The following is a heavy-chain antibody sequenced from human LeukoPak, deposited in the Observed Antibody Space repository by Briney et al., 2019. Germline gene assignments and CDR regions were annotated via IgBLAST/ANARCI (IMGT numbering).Heavy chain of an antibody. CDR3: ARGRLMVRGVIITRHWFDP. CDR2: MNPNSGNT. D-gene: IGHD3-10*01. CDR1: GYTFTSYD. V-gene: IGHV1-8*01. Sequence: ASVKVSCKASGYTFTSYDINWVRQATGQGLEWMGWMNPNSGNTGYAQKFQGRVTMTRNTSISTAYMELSSLRSEDTAVYYCARGRLMVRGVIITRHWFDPWGQGTLVTVSP. J-gene: IGHJ5*02.